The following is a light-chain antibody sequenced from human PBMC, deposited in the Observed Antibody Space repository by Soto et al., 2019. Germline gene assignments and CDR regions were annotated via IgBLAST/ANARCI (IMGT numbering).Light chain of an antibody. CDR1: QSVSNY. J-gene: IGKJ4*01. Sequence: EIVLTQSPATLSLSPGEGATLSCRASQSVSNYLVWYQQRPGQAPRLLIYDASNRAPGIPARFSGSGSGTDVTLTITSLEPEDFAVYYCQQRSNWPLTFGGGTKVDIK. CDR2: DAS. V-gene: IGKV3-11*01. CDR3: QQRSNWPLT.